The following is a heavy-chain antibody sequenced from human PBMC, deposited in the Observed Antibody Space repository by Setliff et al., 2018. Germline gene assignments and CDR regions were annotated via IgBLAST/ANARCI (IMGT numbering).Heavy chain of an antibody. D-gene: IGHD2-15*01. J-gene: IGHJ4*02. CDR1: GDSLTSHY. Sequence: SETLSLTCSVSGDSLTSHYWTWIRQPPGKGLEWIGVISYIERPHYNPSLQSRVTIAMETSNNQVSLTLTSVTAVDSAMYYCARFCGGGSCPDYWGQGTLVTVSS. CDR3: ARFCGGGSCPDY. V-gene: IGHV4-59*11. CDR2: ISYIERP.